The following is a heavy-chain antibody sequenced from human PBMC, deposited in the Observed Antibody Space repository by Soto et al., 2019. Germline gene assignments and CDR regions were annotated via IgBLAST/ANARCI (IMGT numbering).Heavy chain of an antibody. Sequence: QVQLVESGGGVVQPGRSLRLSCAASGFTFSSYAMHWVRQAPGKGLEWVAVISYDGSNKYYADSVKGRFTISRDNSKNTLYRQMNSLRAEDTAVYYCARPYSGYCDYWGQGTLVTVSS. J-gene: IGHJ4*02. CDR1: GFTFSSYA. D-gene: IGHD5-12*01. CDR2: ISYDGSNK. CDR3: ARPYSGYCDY. V-gene: IGHV3-30-3*01.